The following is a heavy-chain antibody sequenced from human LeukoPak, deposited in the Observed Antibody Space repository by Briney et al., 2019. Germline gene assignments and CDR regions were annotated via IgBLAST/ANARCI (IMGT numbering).Heavy chain of an antibody. J-gene: IGHJ5*02. Sequence: SETLSLTCTVSGGSISSYYWSWIRQPPGKGLEWIGYIYYSGSTNYKSSLKSRVTISVDTSKNQFSLKLSSVTAADTAVYYCARLTGYSSESWFDPWGQGTLVTVSS. V-gene: IGHV4-59*01. D-gene: IGHD3-9*01. CDR3: ARLTGYSSESWFDP. CDR2: IYYSGST. CDR1: GGSISSYY.